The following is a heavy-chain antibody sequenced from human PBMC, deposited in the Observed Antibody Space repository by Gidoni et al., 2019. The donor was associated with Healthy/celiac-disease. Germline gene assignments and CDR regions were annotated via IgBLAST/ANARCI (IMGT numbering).Heavy chain of an antibody. Sequence: EVQLVESGGGLVQPGRSLRLSCTASGFTFGDYAMSWFRQAPGKGLEWVGFIRSKAYGGTTEYAASVKGRFTISRDDSKSIAYLQMNSLKTEDTAVYYCTRDRTPANWDLYFDYWGQGTLVTVSS. J-gene: IGHJ4*02. CDR3: TRDRTPANWDLYFDY. CDR2: IRSKAYGGTT. CDR1: GFTFGDYA. D-gene: IGHD7-27*01. V-gene: IGHV3-49*03.